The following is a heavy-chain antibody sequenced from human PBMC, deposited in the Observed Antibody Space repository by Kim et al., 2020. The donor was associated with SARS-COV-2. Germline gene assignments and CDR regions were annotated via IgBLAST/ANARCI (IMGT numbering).Heavy chain of an antibody. Sequence: ASVKVSCKASGYTFTSYDINWVRQAIGQGLEWMGWMNPNSGNTGYAQKFQGRVTMTRNTSISTAYMELSSLRSEDTAVYYCARVSLDLYCSGGSCYFGDWGQGTLVTVSS. V-gene: IGHV1-8*01. CDR1: GYTFTSYD. J-gene: IGHJ4*02. CDR3: ARVSLDLYCSGGSCYFGD. CDR2: MNPNSGNT. D-gene: IGHD2-15*01.